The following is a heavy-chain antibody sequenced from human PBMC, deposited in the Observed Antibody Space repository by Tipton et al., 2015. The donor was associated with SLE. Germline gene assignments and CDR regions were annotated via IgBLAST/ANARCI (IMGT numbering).Heavy chain of an antibody. Sequence: TLSLTCTVSGGSFTTYYWSWIRQPPGKGLEWIGHIYYIGTTSYNPSLESRVSISIDTSKNQFSLKLRSVTAADTAVYYCASSRGITIYGMDVWGQGTTVTVSS. J-gene: IGHJ6*02. CDR1: GGSFTTYY. D-gene: IGHD2-2*01. CDR2: IYYIGTT. CDR3: ASSRGITIYGMDV. V-gene: IGHV4-59*01.